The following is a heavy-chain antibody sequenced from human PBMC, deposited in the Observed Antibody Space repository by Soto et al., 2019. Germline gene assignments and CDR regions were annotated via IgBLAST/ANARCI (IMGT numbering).Heavy chain of an antibody. J-gene: IGHJ4*02. D-gene: IGHD3-22*01. V-gene: IGHV4-59*12. CDR3: ARTYDSNGYANAVDS. CDR1: GRSITSYY. CDR2: IYDNGIT. Sequence: QVVLQASGPGLVKPSETLSLTCSVSGRSITSYYWSWVRQPPGKGLEWIGYIYDNGITSQNPSIKSRVTMSADTSQNQFSLKLTSVTGADTAVYYCARTYDSNGYANAVDSLGQGILVTVTS.